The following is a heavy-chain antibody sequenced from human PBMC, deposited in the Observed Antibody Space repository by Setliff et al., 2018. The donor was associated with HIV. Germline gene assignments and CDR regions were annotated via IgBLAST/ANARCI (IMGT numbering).Heavy chain of an antibody. CDR1: GGSISSSSYY. D-gene: IGHD3-10*01. V-gene: IGHV4-39*01. CDR3: ATNFGSGTYFDARYFDS. J-gene: IGHJ4*02. CDR2: IYYSGSI. Sequence: SLPCTVSGGSISSSSYYWGWIRQPPGKGLEWIGSIYYSGSIFYKPSLMSRVTVSVDTSKNQFSLKVNSVTAADTAIYFCATNFGSGTYFDARYFDSWGPGTLVTVSS.